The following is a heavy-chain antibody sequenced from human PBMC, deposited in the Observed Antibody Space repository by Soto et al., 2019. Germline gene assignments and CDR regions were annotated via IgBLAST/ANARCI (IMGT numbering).Heavy chain of an antibody. Sequence: QVQLVQSGAEVKKPGASVKVSCKASGYTFSSYYMNWVRQAPGQGLEWMGIINPSGGSTSYAQKFQGRVTMTRDTSTSTVYLELSSLRPEATAVYYCARDDIVVVPAAHYYYYGMDVWGQGTTVTVSS. CDR2: INPSGGST. CDR1: GYTFSSYY. CDR3: ARDDIVVVPAAHYYYYGMDV. J-gene: IGHJ6*02. V-gene: IGHV1-46*01. D-gene: IGHD2-2*01.